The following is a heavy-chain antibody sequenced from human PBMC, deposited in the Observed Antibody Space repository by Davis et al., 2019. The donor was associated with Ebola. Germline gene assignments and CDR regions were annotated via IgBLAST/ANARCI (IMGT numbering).Heavy chain of an antibody. CDR2: IYYSGST. J-gene: IGHJ6*03. Sequence: PGGSLRLSCTVSGCSISSSSYYWGWIRQPPGKGLEWIGSIYYSGSTNYNPSLKSRVTISVDTSKTQFSLKLSSVTAADTAVYYCARVGCSSTSCYSDYYYMDVWGKGTTVTVSS. CDR3: ARVGCSSTSCYSDYYYMDV. V-gene: IGHV4-39*07. CDR1: GCSISSSSYY. D-gene: IGHD2-2*01.